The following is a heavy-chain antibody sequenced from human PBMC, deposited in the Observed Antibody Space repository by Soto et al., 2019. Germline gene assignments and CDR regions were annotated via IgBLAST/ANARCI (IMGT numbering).Heavy chain of an antibody. Sequence: QVQLVQSGAEVKKPGSSVKVSCKASGGTFSSYAISWVRQAPGQGLEWMGGIIPIFGTANYAQKFQGRVTITADKSTSTAYMELRSLRSEDTAVYYCARDAGGYCTNGVCGGGMDVWGQGTTVTVSS. CDR3: ARDAGGYCTNGVCGGGMDV. CDR1: GGTFSSYA. D-gene: IGHD2-8*01. CDR2: IIPIFGTA. V-gene: IGHV1-69*06. J-gene: IGHJ6*02.